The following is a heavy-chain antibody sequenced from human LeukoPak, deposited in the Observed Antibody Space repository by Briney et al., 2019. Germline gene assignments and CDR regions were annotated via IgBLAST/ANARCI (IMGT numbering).Heavy chain of an antibody. V-gene: IGHV4-59*08. J-gene: IGHJ5*02. CDR1: GGSISSYY. Sequence: SETLSLTCTVSGGSISSYYWSWIRQPPGKGLEWIGYIYYSGSTNYNPSLKSRVTISVDTSKNQFSLKLSSVTAADTAVYYCAAVNYDFWSGYHSFDPWGQGTLVTVSS. CDR2: IYYSGST. D-gene: IGHD3-3*01. CDR3: AAVNYDFWSGYHSFDP.